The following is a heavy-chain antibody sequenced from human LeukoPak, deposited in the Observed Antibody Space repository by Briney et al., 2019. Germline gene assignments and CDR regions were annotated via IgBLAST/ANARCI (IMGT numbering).Heavy chain of an antibody. CDR3: ARDSPPDSSGYYYVSGAFDI. D-gene: IGHD3-22*01. CDR1: GGSFSGYY. V-gene: IGHV4-34*01. J-gene: IGHJ3*02. Sequence: KPSETLSLTCAVYGGSFSGYYWSWIRQPPGKGLEWIGEINHSGSTNYNPSLKSRVTISVDTSKNQFSLKLSSVTAADTAVYYCARDSPPDSSGYYYVSGAFDIWGQGTMVTVSS. CDR2: INHSGST.